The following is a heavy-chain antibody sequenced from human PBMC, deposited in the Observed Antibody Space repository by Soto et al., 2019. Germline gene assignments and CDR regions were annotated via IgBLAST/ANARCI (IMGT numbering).Heavy chain of an antibody. J-gene: IGHJ6*02. V-gene: IGHV3-73*01. D-gene: IGHD3-22*01. Sequence: GGSLRLSCAASGFTFSGSAMHWVRQASGKGLEWVGRIRSKANSYATAYAASVKGRFTISRDDSKNTAYLQMNSLKTEDTAVYYCTPHYYDSSGYYGAYYYGMDVWGQGTTVTVSS. CDR3: TPHYYDSSGYYGAYYYGMDV. CDR2: IRSKANSYAT. CDR1: GFTFSGSA.